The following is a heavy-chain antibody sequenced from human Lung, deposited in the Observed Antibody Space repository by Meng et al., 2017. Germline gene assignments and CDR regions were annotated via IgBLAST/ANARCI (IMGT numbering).Heavy chain of an antibody. V-gene: IGHV3-15*01. J-gene: IGHJ4*01. CDR1: GFTFSNAW. CDR3: SGHVDY. CDR2: MKSNVDGGTV. Sequence: VQLLESGGGFVKPGGSLRLSCAASGFTFSNAWMTWVRQAPGKGLEWIGRMKSNVDGGTVDYAAAVKGRFFISRDDSENTFYLQMNSLKTEDTAVYYCSGHVDYWGHGTLVTVSS.